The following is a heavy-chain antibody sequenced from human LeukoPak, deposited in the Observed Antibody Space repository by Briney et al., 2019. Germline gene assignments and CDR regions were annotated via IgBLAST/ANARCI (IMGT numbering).Heavy chain of an antibody. Sequence: GGSLRLSCAASGFTFSTYWMHWVRQAPGKGLVWVSRINSDGSSTSYADSVKGRLTISRDNAKNTLYLQMNSLRAEDTAVYYCVRDYYGSGFDPWGQGTLVTVSS. V-gene: IGHV3-74*01. CDR3: VRDYYGSGFDP. J-gene: IGHJ5*02. CDR2: INSDGSST. D-gene: IGHD3-10*01. CDR1: GFTFSTYW.